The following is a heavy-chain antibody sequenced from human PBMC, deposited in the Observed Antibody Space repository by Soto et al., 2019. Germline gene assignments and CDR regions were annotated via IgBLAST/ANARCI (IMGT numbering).Heavy chain of an antibody. CDR2: INPNSGGT. CDR1: GYTFTGYY. J-gene: IGHJ6*02. D-gene: IGHD2-8*01. Sequence: SVKVSCKASGYTFTGYYMHWVRQAPGQGLEWMGWINPNSGGTNYAQKLQGRVTMTRDTSISTAYMELRSLRSDDTAVYYCARDPGVPGVSVPVDYYYYYGMDVWGQGTTVTVSS. CDR3: ARDPGVPGVSVPVDYYYYYGMDV. V-gene: IGHV1-2*02.